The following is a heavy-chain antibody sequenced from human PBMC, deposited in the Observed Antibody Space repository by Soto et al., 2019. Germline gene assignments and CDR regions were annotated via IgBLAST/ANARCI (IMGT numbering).Heavy chain of an antibody. Sequence: PSETLSLTCAVYGGSFSGYYWSWIRQPPGKGLEWIGEINHSGSTNYNPSLKSRVTISVDTSKNQFSLKLSSVAAADTAVYYCARGQRRDGYNYYYYYGMDVWGQGTTVTV. CDR2: INHSGST. J-gene: IGHJ6*02. D-gene: IGHD5-12*01. CDR3: ARGQRRDGYNYYYYYGMDV. CDR1: GGSFSGYY. V-gene: IGHV4-34*01.